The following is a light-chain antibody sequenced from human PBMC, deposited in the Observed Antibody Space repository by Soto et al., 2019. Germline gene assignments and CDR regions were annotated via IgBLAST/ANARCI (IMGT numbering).Light chain of an antibody. Sequence: QPVVTQEPSFSVSPGRTVTLTCGLSSGSVSTSYYPSWYQQTPGQAPRTLIYSTNTRSSGVPDRFSGSILGNKAALTITGAQADDESDYYCVLYMGSGIGVFGGGTKVTVL. CDR3: VLYMGSGIGV. V-gene: IGLV8-61*01. CDR1: SGSVSTSYY. CDR2: STN. J-gene: IGLJ3*02.